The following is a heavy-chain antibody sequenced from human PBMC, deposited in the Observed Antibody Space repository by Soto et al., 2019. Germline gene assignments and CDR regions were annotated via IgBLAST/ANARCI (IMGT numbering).Heavy chain of an antibody. D-gene: IGHD6-13*01. CDR3: ARDSGYSSRWYVSYYYYGMDV. Sequence: GGSLRLSCAASGFTFSSYSMNWVRQAPGKGLEWVSSISSSSSYIYYAGSVKGRFTISRDNAKNSLYLQMNSLRAEDTAVYYCARDSGYSSRWYVSYYYYGMDVWGQGTTVTVSS. J-gene: IGHJ6*02. CDR1: GFTFSSYS. CDR2: ISSSSSYI. V-gene: IGHV3-21*01.